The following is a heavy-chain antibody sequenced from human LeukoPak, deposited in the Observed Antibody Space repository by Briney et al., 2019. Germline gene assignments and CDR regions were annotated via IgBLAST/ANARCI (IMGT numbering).Heavy chain of an antibody. V-gene: IGHV4-38-2*02. Sequence: SSETLSLTCTVSGYSISSGYYWGWIRQPPGKGLEWIGSIYHSGSTYYNPSLKSRVTISVDTSKNQFSLKLSSVTAADTAVYYCARGRLARSPYFDYWGQGTLVTVSS. CDR3: ARGRLARSPYFDY. CDR1: GYSISSGYY. D-gene: IGHD6-19*01. CDR2: IYHSGST. J-gene: IGHJ4*02.